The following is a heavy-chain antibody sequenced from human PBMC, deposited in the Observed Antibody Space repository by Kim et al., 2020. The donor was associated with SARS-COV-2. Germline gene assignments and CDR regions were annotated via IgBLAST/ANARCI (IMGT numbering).Heavy chain of an antibody. V-gene: IGHV1-3*01. D-gene: IGHD3-10*01. Sequence: RYAQKFQGRVTITRDTSASTAYMELSSLRSEDTAVYYCASSVPGRGAFDIWGQGTMVTVSS. J-gene: IGHJ3*02. CDR3: ASSVPGRGAFDI.